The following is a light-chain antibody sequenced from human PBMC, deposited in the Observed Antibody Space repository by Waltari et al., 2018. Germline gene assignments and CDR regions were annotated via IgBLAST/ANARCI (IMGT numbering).Light chain of an antibody. CDR3: CSYAGSSTLV. V-gene: IGLV2-23*01. CDR1: SRDLGSYNL. J-gene: IGLJ2*01. CDR2: EGS. Sequence: QSALTQPASVSASPGQSITISCPGTSRDLGSYNLVSWYQQHPGKAPKPMIYEGSKRPSGVSNRFSGSKSGNTASLTISGLQAEDEADYYCCSYAGSSTLVFGGGTKLTVL.